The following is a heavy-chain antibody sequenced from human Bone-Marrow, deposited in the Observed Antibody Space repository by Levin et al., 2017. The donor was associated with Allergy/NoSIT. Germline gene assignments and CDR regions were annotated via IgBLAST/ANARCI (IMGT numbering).Heavy chain of an antibody. D-gene: IGHD2-2*01. V-gene: IGHV3-33*01. CDR1: GFTFSSYG. CDR2: IWYDGSNK. CDR3: ARVGSLHLGYCSSTSCYYYYYYYMDG. J-gene: IGHJ6*03. Sequence: GESLKISCAASGFTFSSYGMHWVRQAPGKGLEWVAVIWYDGSNKYYADSVKGRFTISRDNSKNTLYLQMNSLRAEDTAVYYCARVGSLHLGYCSSTSCYYYYYYYMDGWGKGTTVTVSS.